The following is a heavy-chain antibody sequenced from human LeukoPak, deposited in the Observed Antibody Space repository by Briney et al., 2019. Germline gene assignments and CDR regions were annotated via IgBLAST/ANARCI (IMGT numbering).Heavy chain of an antibody. CDR1: GFTYITYW. D-gene: IGHD4-23*01. CDR3: AKDWSYGGNSWKYFGS. V-gene: IGHV3-7*01. Sequence: GGSLRLSCAASGFTYITYWMNWVRQAPGKGLEWVANIKQDGSETYYVDSVKGRFTISRDNDKNSVFLQMGSLRVEDTAVYYCAKDWSYGGNSWKYFGSWGQGILVTVSS. CDR2: IKQDGSET. J-gene: IGHJ4*02.